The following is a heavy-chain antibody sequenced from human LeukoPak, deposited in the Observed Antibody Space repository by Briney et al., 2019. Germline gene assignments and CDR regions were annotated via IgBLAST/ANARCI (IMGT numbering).Heavy chain of an antibody. CDR1: GFTFSTYW. J-gene: IGHJ4*02. D-gene: IGHD1-26*01. CDR3: ARDVVGSLDY. CDR2: IKGDESAR. Sequence: PGGCLRLSCAASGFTFSTYWMAWVRQAPGKGLEWVANIKGDESARHQADSVKGRFTISRDNTQNSVYLQMSSLRGEDTAVYYCARDVVGSLDYWGQGTLVTVSS. V-gene: IGHV3-7*01.